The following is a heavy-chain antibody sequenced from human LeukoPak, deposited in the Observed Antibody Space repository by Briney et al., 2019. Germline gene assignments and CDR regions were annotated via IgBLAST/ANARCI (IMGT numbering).Heavy chain of an antibody. CDR2: ISAYNGNT. CDR3: AVAAAATRLGDAFDI. D-gene: IGHD6-13*01. CDR1: GYTFTSYG. J-gene: IGHJ3*02. Sequence: ASVKVSCKASGYTFTSYGISWVRQAPGQGLEWMGWISAYNGNTNYAQKLQGRVTMTTDTSTSTAYMELSSLRSEDTAVYYCAVAAAATRLGDAFDIWGQGTVVTVSS. V-gene: IGHV1-18*01.